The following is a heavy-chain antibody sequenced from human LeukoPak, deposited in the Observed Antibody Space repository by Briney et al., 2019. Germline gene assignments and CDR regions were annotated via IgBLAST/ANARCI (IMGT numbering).Heavy chain of an antibody. V-gene: IGHV4-34*01. CDR3: ARGVKRVALRFLDPRGPMPFDP. J-gene: IGHJ5*02. D-gene: IGHD3-3*01. Sequence: SETLSLTCAVYGGSFSGYYWSWIRQPPGKGLEWIGEINHSGSTNYNPSLKSRVTIPVDTSKNHFALKLSSVTAADSAVYYCARGVKRVALRFLDPRGPMPFDPWGQGTLVTVSS. CDR1: GGSFSGYY. CDR2: INHSGST.